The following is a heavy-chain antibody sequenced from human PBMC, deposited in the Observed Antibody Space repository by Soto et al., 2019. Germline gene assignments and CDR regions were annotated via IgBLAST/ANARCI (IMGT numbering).Heavy chain of an antibody. V-gene: IGHV1-18*01. CDR1: GYTFTTYG. D-gene: IGHD1-26*01. CDR2: ISAYNANT. Sequence: QVHLVQSGAEVKKPGVSVKVSCKASGYTFTTYGIAWVRQAPGQGLEWMGWISAYNANTDYAQRLQGRVTITTDTSTSTAHMELRSLRSDDTAVYYCARGRYLDYWGQGTLVTVSS. J-gene: IGHJ4*02. CDR3: ARGRYLDY.